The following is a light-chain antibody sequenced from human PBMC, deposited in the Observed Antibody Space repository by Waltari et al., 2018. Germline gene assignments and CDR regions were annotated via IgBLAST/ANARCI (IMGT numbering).Light chain of an antibody. J-gene: IGKJ1*01. CDR1: ESLVHGDGNTY. V-gene: IGKV2-24*01. CDR3: MQATELRT. Sequence: DFVLTQTPLSLRVNLGQPASISCRSSESLVHGDGNTYLSWHQQRPGQSPRLLFYKVSNRLPGVPDRFSGSGAGTDFTLHISRVEAEDVGVYYCMQATELRTFGQGTRVEIK. CDR2: KVS.